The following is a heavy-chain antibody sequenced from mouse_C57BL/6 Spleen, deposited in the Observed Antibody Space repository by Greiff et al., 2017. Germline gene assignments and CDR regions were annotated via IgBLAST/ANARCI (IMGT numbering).Heavy chain of an antibody. Sequence: QVQLQQSGPGLVQPSQSLSITCTVSGFSLTSYGVHWVRQSPGKGLEWLGVIWRGGSTDYNAAFMSRLSITKDNSKSQVFFKMNSLQADDTAIYYCAEKLGQDYYAMDYWGQGTSVTVSS. J-gene: IGHJ4*01. CDR1: GFSLTSYG. CDR2: IWRGGST. V-gene: IGHV2-5*01. D-gene: IGHD4-1*01. CDR3: AEKLGQDYYAMDY.